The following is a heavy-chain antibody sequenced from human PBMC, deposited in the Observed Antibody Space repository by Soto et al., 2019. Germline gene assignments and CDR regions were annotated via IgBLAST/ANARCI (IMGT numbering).Heavy chain of an antibody. D-gene: IGHD2-2*01. Sequence: PVRSLRLYCAASGFTFSSYAMSWVRQAPGKGLEWVSAISGSGGSTYYADSVKGRFTISRDNSKNTLYLQMNSLRAEDTAVYYCSWNDKGYCSSTSCFDYWGQGTLVTVSS. CDR1: GFTFSSYA. V-gene: IGHV3-23*01. J-gene: IGHJ4*02. CDR2: ISGSGGST. CDR3: SWNDKGYCSSTSCFDY.